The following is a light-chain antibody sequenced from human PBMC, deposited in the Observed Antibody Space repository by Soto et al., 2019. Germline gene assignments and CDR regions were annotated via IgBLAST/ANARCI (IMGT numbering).Light chain of an antibody. J-gene: IGLJ2*01. CDR2: ANS. CDR1: SSNIGAGYD. Sequence: QSVLTQPPSVSGAPGQRVTISCTGSSSNIGAGYDVHWFQQLPGTAPKLLIYANSNRPSGVPDRFSGSKSGTSASLAIPGLQAEDEADYYCQSYDSSLRVLFGGGTKVPVL. V-gene: IGLV1-40*01. CDR3: QSYDSSLRVL.